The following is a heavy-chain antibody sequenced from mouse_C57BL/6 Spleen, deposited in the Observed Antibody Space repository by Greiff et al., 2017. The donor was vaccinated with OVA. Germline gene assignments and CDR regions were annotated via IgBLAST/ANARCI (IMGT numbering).Heavy chain of an antibody. V-gene: IGHV1-62-2*01. CDR3: ARHEDYYGSSYFWFAY. CDR1: GYTFTEYT. Sequence: QVQLQQSGAELVKPGASVKLSCKASGYTFTEYTIHWVKQRSGQGLEWIGWFYPGSGSIKYNEKFKDKATLTADKSSSTVYMEISRLTSEDSAVXFCARHEDYYGSSYFWFAYWGQGTLVTVSA. D-gene: IGHD1-1*01. J-gene: IGHJ3*01. CDR2: FYPGSGSI.